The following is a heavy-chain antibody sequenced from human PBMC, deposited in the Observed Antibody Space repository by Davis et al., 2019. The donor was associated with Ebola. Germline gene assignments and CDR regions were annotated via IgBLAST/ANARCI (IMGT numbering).Heavy chain of an antibody. V-gene: IGHV4-59*08. CDR3: GTRGLDA. CDR1: GGSISSYY. CDR2: IHYSGTT. D-gene: IGHD3-10*01. J-gene: IGHJ6*02. Sequence: PSETLSLTCTVSGGSISSYYWSWIRQPPGKGLEWIGYIHYSGTTNYNPSLKSRVTISVDTSKNQFSLKLSSVTAADTAVYYCGTRGLDAWGQGTTVTVSS.